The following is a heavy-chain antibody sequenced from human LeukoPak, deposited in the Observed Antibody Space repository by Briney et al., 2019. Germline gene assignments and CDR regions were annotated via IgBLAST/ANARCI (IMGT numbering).Heavy chain of an antibody. D-gene: IGHD6-13*01. J-gene: IGHJ3*02. Sequence: PGGSLRLSCAASGFTFSDYYMSWIRQAPGKGLEWVSYISSSSSYTNYADSVKGRFTISRDNAKNSLYLQMKSLRAEDTAVYYCARGFRAAAVYAFDIWGQGTMVTVSS. CDR1: GFTFSDYY. CDR3: ARGFRAAAVYAFDI. CDR2: ISSSSSYT. V-gene: IGHV3-11*06.